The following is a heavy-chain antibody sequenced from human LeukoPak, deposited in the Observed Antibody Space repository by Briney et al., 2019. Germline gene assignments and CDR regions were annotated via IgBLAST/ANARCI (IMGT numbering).Heavy chain of an antibody. V-gene: IGHV4-39*07. Sequence: SETLSLTCTVSGGSISSSSYYWGWIRQPPGKGLEWIGTIFHTGSTYQNPSLKSRVTISVDTSKNQFSLKLSPVTAADTAVYYCARVGYYPDYYMDVWGKGTTVTVSS. D-gene: IGHD1-26*01. J-gene: IGHJ6*03. CDR1: GGSISSSSYY. CDR3: ARVGYYPDYYMDV. CDR2: IFHTGST.